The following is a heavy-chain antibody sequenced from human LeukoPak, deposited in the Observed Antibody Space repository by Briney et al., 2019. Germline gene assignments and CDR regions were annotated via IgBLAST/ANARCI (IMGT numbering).Heavy chain of an antibody. CDR3: AKGGLEGTHHNMEV. J-gene: IGHJ6*02. CDR1: GGTFSSYV. V-gene: IGHV1-69*05. D-gene: IGHD1/OR15-1a*01. CDR2: IIPIFGTA. Sequence: ASVKVSCKASGGTFSSYVISWVRQAPGQGLEWMGGIIPIFGTANYAQKFQGRVTMTRDTSTSTVYMELSSLRAEDTAMYYCAKGGLEGTHHNMEVWGQGTTVTVSS.